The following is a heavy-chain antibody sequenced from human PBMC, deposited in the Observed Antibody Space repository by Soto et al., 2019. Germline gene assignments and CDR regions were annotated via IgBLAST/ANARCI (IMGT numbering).Heavy chain of an antibody. CDR1: EFSFRSHG. CDR3: AKDLWSTVPLAYSVDV. V-gene: IGHV3-30*02. Sequence: PGGSLRLSCAASEFSFRSHGMHWVRQAPGKGLEWVAVIWNDGSNKYYADSVKGRFTIPRDNSKNMLYLQINSLRAEDTAVYYCAKDLWSTVPLAYSVDVWGQGTTVTVSS. CDR2: IWNDGSNK. J-gene: IGHJ6*02. D-gene: IGHD4-4*01.